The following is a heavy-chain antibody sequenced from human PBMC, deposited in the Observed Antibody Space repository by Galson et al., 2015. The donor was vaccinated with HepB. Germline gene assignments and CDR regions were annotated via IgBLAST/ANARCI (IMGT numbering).Heavy chain of an antibody. CDR2: TYYRSKWYN. CDR1: GDSVSSNSAA. CDR3: ARRGELAANYYYYGMDV. J-gene: IGHJ6*02. V-gene: IGHV6-1*01. Sequence: CAISGDSVSSNSAAWNWIRQSPSRGLEWLGRTYYRSKWYNDYAESVKSRVSINPDTSKNQFSLQLNSVTPEDTAVYYCARRGELAANYYYYGMDVWGQGTTVTVSS. D-gene: IGHD1-26*01.